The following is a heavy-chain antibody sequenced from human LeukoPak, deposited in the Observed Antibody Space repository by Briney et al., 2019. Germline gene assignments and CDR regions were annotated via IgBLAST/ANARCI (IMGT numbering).Heavy chain of an antibody. D-gene: IGHD3-10*01. CDR3: AAVPYYYGSGSSPPDY. J-gene: IGHJ4*02. CDR2: IVVGSGNT. Sequence: AASVKVSCKASGFTFTSSAMQWVRQARGQRLAWIGWIVVGSGNTNYAQKFQERVTITRDMSTSTAYMELSSLRSEDTAVYYCAAVPYYYGSGSSPPDYWGQGTLVTVSS. V-gene: IGHV1-58*02. CDR1: GFTFTSSA.